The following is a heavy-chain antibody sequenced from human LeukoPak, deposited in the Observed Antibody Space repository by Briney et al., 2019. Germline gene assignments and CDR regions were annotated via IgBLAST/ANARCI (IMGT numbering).Heavy chain of an antibody. D-gene: IGHD3-10*02. J-gene: IGHJ6*04. CDR1: GFIFSRYW. CDR2: IDSDGTST. V-gene: IGHV3-74*01. Sequence: GGSLRLSCAASGFIFSRYWMHWVRQAPGKGLVWVSRIDSDGTSTSYADSVKGRFTISRDNAKSTLYLQMNSLRAEDTAVYYCAELGITMIGGVWGKGTTVTISS. CDR3: AELGITMIGGV.